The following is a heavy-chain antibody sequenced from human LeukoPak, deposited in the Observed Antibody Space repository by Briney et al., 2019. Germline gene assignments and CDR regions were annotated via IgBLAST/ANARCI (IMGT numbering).Heavy chain of an antibody. V-gene: IGHV4-39*01. D-gene: IGHD1-26*01. J-gene: IGHJ4*02. CDR1: GGSISSNNYY. CDR2: IYYGGTT. CDR3: ARLKGEGSYGFYFDY. Sequence: SETLSLTYTVSGGSISSNNYYWGWIRQPPGKGLEWIGSIYYGGTTYYNPSLKSRVTISVDTSKNQFSLRLSSVTAADTAVYYCARLKGEGSYGFYFDYWGQGALVTVSS.